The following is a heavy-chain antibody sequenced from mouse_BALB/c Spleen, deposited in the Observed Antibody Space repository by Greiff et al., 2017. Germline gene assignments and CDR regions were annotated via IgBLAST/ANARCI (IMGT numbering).Heavy chain of an antibody. D-gene: IGHD1-1*01. Sequence: VKLEESGPGLVAPSQSLSITCTVSGFSLTSYGVHWVRQPPGKGLEWLGVIWAGGSTNYNSALMSRLSISKDNSKSQVFLKMNSLQTDDTAMYYCAREQVAHPYFDVWGAGTTVTVSS. CDR1: GFSLTSYG. CDR3: AREQVAHPYFDV. J-gene: IGHJ1*01. V-gene: IGHV2-9*02. CDR2: IWAGGST.